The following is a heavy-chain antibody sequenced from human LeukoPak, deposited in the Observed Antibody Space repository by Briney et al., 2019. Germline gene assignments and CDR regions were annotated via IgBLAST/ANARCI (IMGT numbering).Heavy chain of an antibody. Sequence: GGSLRLSCAASGFTFSSYGMSWVRQAPGKGLEWVSSISGSGGNTYYADSVKGRYTISRDNSKSTMYLQMNSLRAEDTAVYHCAKTNGYYDLWGQGTLVTVSS. CDR1: GFTFSSYG. CDR3: AKTNGYYDL. V-gene: IGHV3-23*01. CDR2: ISGSGGNT. D-gene: IGHD3-22*01. J-gene: IGHJ4*02.